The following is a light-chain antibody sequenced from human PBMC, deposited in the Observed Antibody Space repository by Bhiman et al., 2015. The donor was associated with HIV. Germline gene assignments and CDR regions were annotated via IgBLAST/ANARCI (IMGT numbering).Light chain of an antibody. CDR1: SSDVGSYNF. CDR2: DVS. CDR3: CSYAGSYTWV. Sequence: QSALTQPASVSGSPGQSITISCTGTSSDVGSYNFISWYQQHPGKVPKVMIYDVSKRPSGVSNRFSGSKSGNTASLTISGLQAEDDSDYYCCSYAGSYTWVFGGGTKLTVL. J-gene: IGLJ3*02. V-gene: IGLV2-14*03.